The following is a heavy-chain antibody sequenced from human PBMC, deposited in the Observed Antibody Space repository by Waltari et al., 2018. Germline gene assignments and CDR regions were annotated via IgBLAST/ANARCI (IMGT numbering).Heavy chain of an antibody. V-gene: IGHV1-8*02. D-gene: IGHD3-3*01. CDR2: MKPNGSST. J-gene: IGHJ6*03. CDR3: ARRVDDFWGGAVCYYCMDV. Sequence: QVQLVQSGAEVKKPGSSVKVSCKASGGTFSSYAISWVRQAPGQGLEWMGWMKPNGSSTGYAQKFQGRVTMTRNTSISTAYMEQSSLRSEDTAVYYCARRVDDFWGGAVCYYCMDVWGKGTTVTVSS. CDR1: GGTFSSYA.